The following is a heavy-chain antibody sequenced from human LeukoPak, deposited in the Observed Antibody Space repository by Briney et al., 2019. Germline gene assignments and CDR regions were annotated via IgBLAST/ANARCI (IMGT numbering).Heavy chain of an antibody. CDR2: ISDTGGST. CDR1: GFTFRGYA. V-gene: IGHV3-23*01. J-gene: IGHJ4*02. Sequence: GGSLRLSCAASGFTFRGYAMNWARQAPGKGLEWVSVISDTGGSTYYAASVKGRFTISRDNSKSALHLQMNSLRAEDTAVYYCAKTYYSDSFDYWGQGTLVTVSS. CDR3: AKTYYSDSFDY. D-gene: IGHD3-22*01.